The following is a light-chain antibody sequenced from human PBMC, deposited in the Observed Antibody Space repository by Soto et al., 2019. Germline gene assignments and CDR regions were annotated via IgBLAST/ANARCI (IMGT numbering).Light chain of an antibody. CDR3: QQYHSYST. V-gene: IGKV1-5*01. CDR2: DAS. Sequence: DIQMTQSPSTLSASVGDRVTITCRASQSFTGMLAWYQQKPGKAPKLLIYDASSLKSGVPSRFSGSGSGTEFTLTISSLQPDDFATYYCQQYHSYSTFGQGTRLEI. CDR1: QSFTGM. J-gene: IGKJ2*01.